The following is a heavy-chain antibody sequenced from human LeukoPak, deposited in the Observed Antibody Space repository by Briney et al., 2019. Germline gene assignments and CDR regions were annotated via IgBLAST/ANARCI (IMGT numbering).Heavy chain of an antibody. J-gene: IGHJ4*02. Sequence: GGSLRLSCAASGFTFDDYAMHWVRQAPGKGLEWVSGISWNSGSIGYADSVKGRFTISRDNAKNSLYLQMNSLRAEDTAVYYCAKDGEGGYRGYFDYWGQGTLVTVSS. CDR2: ISWNSGSI. CDR3: AKDGEGGYRGYFDY. CDR1: GFTFDDYA. D-gene: IGHD5-12*01. V-gene: IGHV3-9*01.